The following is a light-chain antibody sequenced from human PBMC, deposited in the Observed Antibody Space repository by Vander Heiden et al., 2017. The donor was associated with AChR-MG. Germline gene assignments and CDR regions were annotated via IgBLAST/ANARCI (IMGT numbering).Light chain of an antibody. CDR1: KLGDKY. CDR3: QAWVSNSVL. CDR2: QDT. J-gene: IGLJ2*01. Sequence: SDELIQPPSVSVSPGQAASITCYGDKLGDKYVSWYQQKPGHSPVLVISQDTKRPSGIPERFSGSKSGNTATLTISGTQAMDEADYYCQAWVSNSVLFGGGTKLTVL. V-gene: IGLV3-1*01.